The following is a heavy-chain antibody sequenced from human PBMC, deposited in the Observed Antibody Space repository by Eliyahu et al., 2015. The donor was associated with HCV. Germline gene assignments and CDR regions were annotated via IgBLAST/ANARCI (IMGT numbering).Heavy chain of an antibody. CDR1: GFTVGTYY. D-gene: IGHD6-6*01. CDR2: IDTGGRT. Sequence: EVQLVESGGGLVQPGGSLTLSCAAPGFTVGTYYMSWVRQAPGKGLNWVSVIDTGGRTHYAESAEGRFTISRDNSKNTIYLQMSSLRGEDTAVYYCARGREASSIFDYWGLGTLVTVSS. J-gene: IGHJ4*02. CDR3: ARGREASSIFDY. V-gene: IGHV3-66*02.